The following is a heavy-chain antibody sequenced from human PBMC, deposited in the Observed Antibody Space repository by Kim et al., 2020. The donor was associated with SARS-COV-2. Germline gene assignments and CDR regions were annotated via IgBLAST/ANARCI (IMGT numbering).Heavy chain of an antibody. CDR1: GFTFSSSW. CDR3: AKTAGRAAAGSLDY. CDR2: IKQDESEK. Sequence: GGSLRLSCAASGFTFSSSWMTWVRQAPGKGLEWVANIKQDESEKYYVDSVKGRFTISRDNAKNSLSLQMNSLRAEDTAVYYCAKTAGRAAAGSLDYWGQGTLVIVSS. J-gene: IGHJ4*02. D-gene: IGHD6-13*01. V-gene: IGHV3-7*03.